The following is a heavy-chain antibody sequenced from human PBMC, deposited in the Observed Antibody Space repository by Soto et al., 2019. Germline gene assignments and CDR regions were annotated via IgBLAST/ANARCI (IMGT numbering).Heavy chain of an antibody. J-gene: IGHJ5*02. CDR3: ARDEQQLDGWFAP. CDR2: IWYDGSNK. V-gene: IGHV3-33*01. Sequence: QVQLVESGGGVVQPGRSLRLSCAASGFTFSSYGMHWVRQAPGKGLEWVAVIWYDGSNKYYADSVKGRFTISRDNSKNTLYLQMNSLRAEDTAVYYCARDEQQLDGWFAPWGQGTLVTVSS. CDR1: GFTFSSYG. D-gene: IGHD6-13*01.